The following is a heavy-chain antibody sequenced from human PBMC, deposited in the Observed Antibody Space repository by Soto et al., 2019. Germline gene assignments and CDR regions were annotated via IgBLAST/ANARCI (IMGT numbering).Heavy chain of an antibody. J-gene: IGHJ4*02. CDR3: AKDNSGWFSYDFDY. Sequence: EVQLVESGGGLVQPGRSLRLSCAASGFTFDDYAMHWVRQAPGKGLEWVSGISWNSGIIGYADSVKGRFTISRDNAKNFLYLQMNSLRAEDTALYYCAKDNSGWFSYDFDYWGQGTLVTVSS. V-gene: IGHV3-9*01. D-gene: IGHD6-19*01. CDR1: GFTFDDYA. CDR2: ISWNSGII.